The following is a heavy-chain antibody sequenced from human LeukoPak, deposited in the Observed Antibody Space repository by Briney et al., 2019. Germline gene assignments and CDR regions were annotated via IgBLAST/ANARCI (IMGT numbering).Heavy chain of an antibody. J-gene: IGHJ4*02. CDR2: FDPEDGET. V-gene: IGHV1-24*01. CDR3: ATDGAMVRGVISELFDY. Sequence: ASVKVSYKVSGYTLTELSMHWVRQAPGKGLEWMGGFDPEDGETIYAQKFQGRVTMTEDTSTDTAYMELSSLRSEDTAVYYCATDGAMVRGVISELFDYWGQGTLVTVSS. D-gene: IGHD3-10*01. CDR1: GYTLTELS.